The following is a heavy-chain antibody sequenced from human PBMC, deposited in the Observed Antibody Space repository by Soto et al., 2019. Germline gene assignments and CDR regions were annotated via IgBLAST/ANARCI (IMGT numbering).Heavy chain of an antibody. CDR1: GFTFSSYG. CDR3: ARDLRWGGDSDSPGFDY. J-gene: IGHJ4*02. V-gene: IGHV3-30*03. CDR2: ISYDGSNK. D-gene: IGHD3-22*01. Sequence: QVQLVESGGGVVQPGRSLRLSCAASGFTFSSYGMHWVRQAPGKGLEWVAVISYDGSNKYYADSVKGRFTISRDNSKNTRYLQMNSLRAEDTAVYYCARDLRWGGDSDSPGFDYWGQGTLVTVSA.